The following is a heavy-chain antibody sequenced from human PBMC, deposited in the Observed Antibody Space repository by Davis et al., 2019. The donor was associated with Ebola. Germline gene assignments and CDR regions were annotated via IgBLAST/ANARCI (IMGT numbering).Heavy chain of an antibody. CDR1: GFTFSSYD. D-gene: IGHD2-2*01. J-gene: IGHJ3*02. CDR2: IGTAGDP. V-gene: IGHV3-13*05. CDR3: ARWGCSSTSCYHDAFDI. Sequence: GESLKISCAASGFTFSSYDMHWVRQATGKGLEWVSAIGTAGDPYYPGSVKGRFTISRENAKNSLYLQMNSLRAGDTAVYYCARWGCSSTSCYHDAFDIWGQGTMVTVSS.